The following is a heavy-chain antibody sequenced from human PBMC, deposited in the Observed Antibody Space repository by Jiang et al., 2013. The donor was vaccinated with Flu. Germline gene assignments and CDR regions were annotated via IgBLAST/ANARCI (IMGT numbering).Heavy chain of an antibody. CDR2: INTNTGNP. Sequence: QSGSELKKPGASVKVSCKASGYTFTSYAMNWVRQAPGQGLEWMGWINTNTGNPTYAQGFTGRFVFSLDTSVSTAYLQISSLKAEDTAVYYCSIVATIVDAHGMDVWGPRDHGHRLL. J-gene: IGHJ6*01. V-gene: IGHV7-4-1*02. CDR3: SIVATIVDAHGMDV. D-gene: IGHD5-12*01. CDR1: GYTFTSYA.